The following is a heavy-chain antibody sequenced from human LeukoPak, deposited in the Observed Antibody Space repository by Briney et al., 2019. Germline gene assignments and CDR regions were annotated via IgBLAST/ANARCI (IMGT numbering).Heavy chain of an antibody. Sequence: GASVKVSCKLSGYTLTEFSIHWVRQAHGKGLEWMGGLDPEDGETILSQRFQDRVTLTADTSTSTAYMEMSRLRAEDTAAYFCVRGRTGGIATAGHYWGRGTLVTVSS. CDR3: VRGRTGGIATAGHY. V-gene: IGHV1-24*01. J-gene: IGHJ4*02. CDR2: LDPEDGET. D-gene: IGHD6-13*01. CDR1: GYTLTEFS.